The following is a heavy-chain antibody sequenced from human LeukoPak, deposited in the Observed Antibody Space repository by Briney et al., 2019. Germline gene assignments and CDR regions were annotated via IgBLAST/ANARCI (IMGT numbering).Heavy chain of an antibody. CDR1: GGSISSGNYY. V-gene: IGHV4-31*03. J-gene: IGHJ4*02. CDR3: ARVTYYYDRHFDY. Sequence: PSETLSLTCTVSGGSISSGNYYWSWIRQHPGKGLEWIGYIYYSGSTYYNPSLKSRVTISVDTSKNQFSLKLSSVTAADTAVYYCARVTYYYDRHFDYWGQGTLVTVSS. CDR2: IYYSGST. D-gene: IGHD3-22*01.